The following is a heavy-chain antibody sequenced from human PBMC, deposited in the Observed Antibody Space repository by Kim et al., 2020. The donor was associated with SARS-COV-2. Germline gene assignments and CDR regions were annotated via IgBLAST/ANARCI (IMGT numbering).Heavy chain of an antibody. CDR2: ST. CDR3: ARGYYYGGDY. Sequence: STNHNPSLKSRVTISVDTSKNQFSLKLSSVTAADTAVYYCARGYYYGGDYWGQGTLVTVSS. D-gene: IGHD3-22*01. V-gene: IGHV4-34*01. J-gene: IGHJ4*02.